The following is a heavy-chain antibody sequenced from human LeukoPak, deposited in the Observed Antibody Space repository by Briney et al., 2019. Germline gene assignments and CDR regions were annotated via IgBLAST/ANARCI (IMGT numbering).Heavy chain of an antibody. D-gene: IGHD2-2*01. J-gene: IGHJ3*02. CDR1: GFTFRNAW. CDR2: IKSKTDGGTA. CDR3: TTRTWADGFDI. Sequence: GGSLRLSCAASGFTFRNAWMSWVREAPGKGLEWIGRIKSKTDGGTADYAARVKGRLTISRDDSKNTLYLQINSLKTDDTALYYCTTRTWADGFDIWGQGTMLTVSS. V-gene: IGHV3-15*01.